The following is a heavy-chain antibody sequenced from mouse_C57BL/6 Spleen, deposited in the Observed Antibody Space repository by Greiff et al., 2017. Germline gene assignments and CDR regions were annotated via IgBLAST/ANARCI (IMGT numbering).Heavy chain of an antibody. V-gene: IGHV6-6*01. D-gene: IGHD2-3*01. Sequence: EVKLVESGGGLVQPGGSMKLSCAASGFTFSDAWMDWVRQSPEKGLEWVAEIRNKANNHATYYAESVKGRFTISRDDSKSSVYLQMNSLRAEDTGIYYCTRYDGYYVDYAMDYWGQGTSVTVAS. CDR2: IRNKANNHAT. CDR3: TRYDGYYVDYAMDY. CDR1: GFTFSDAW. J-gene: IGHJ4*01.